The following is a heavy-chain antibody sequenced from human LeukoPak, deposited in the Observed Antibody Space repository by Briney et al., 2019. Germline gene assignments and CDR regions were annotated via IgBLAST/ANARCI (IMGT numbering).Heavy chain of an antibody. CDR3: AVSRDGYIKSADFDI. D-gene: IGHD5-24*01. CDR1: VCTFSSYT. CDR2: IIPILGLA. V-gene: IGHV1-69*02. Sequence: ASVKVSFKASVCTFSSYTFCWLRQAPRRGRDWMGRIIPILGLANYAQKFQGRVTITADTSTSTAYMELSSLRSEDTAVYYYAVSRDGYIKSADFDIWGQGTMVTVSS. J-gene: IGHJ3*02.